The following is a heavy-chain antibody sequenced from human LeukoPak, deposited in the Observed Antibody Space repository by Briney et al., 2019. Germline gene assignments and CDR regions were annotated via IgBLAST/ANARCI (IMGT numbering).Heavy chain of an antibody. CDR2: INHSGST. J-gene: IGHJ4*02. CDR3: ARGNIVATPYYFDY. V-gene: IGHV4-34*01. D-gene: IGHD5-12*01. CDR1: GGSFSGYC. Sequence: SETLSLTCAVYGGSFSGYCWSWIRQPPGKGLEWIGEINHSGSTNYNPSLKSRVTISVDTSKNQFSLKLSSVTAADTAVYYCARGNIVATPYYFDYWGQGTLVTVSS.